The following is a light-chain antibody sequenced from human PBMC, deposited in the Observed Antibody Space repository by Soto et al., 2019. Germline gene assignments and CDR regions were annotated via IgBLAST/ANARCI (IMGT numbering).Light chain of an antibody. CDR3: SSYRSGGTFV. CDR2: VVS. CDR1: SSDVGGYNY. V-gene: IGLV2-14*01. J-gene: IGLJ1*01. Sequence: QSVLTQPASVSGSPGQSIAISCTGTSSDVGGYNYVSWHQQHPGKAPKVLISVVSNRPSGVSNRFSGSKSGNTASLTISGLQAEDGADYYCSSYRSGGTFVFGSGTKVTVL.